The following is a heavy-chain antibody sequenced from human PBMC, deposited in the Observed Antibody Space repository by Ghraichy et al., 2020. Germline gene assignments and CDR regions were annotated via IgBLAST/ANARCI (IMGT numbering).Heavy chain of an antibody. J-gene: IGHJ1*01. V-gene: IGHV3-23*01. Sequence: GGSLRLSCAASGFTFSSYAMSWVRQAPGKGLEWVSTISGNVGGTYYADSVKGRFTISRDNAKNTLYLQMNSLRAEDTAVYYCAKDGDAAGTFHHWGQGTLVTVSS. D-gene: IGHD6-13*01. CDR3: AKDGDAAGTFHH. CDR1: GFTFSSYA. CDR2: ISGNVGGT.